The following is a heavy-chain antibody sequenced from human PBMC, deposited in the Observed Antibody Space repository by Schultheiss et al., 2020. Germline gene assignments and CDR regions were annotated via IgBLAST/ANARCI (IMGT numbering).Heavy chain of an antibody. CDR3: ARNYDSWSGYPAI. CDR2: IYHSGST. CDR1: GGSISSGGYS. J-gene: IGHJ4*02. V-gene: IGHV4-30-2*01. Sequence: SETLSLTCAVSGGSISSGGYSWSWIRQPPGKGLEWIGYIYHSGSTYYNPSLKSRVTISVDRSKNQFSLKLSSVTAADTAVYYCARNYDSWSGYPAIWGQGILVTVSS. D-gene: IGHD3-3*01.